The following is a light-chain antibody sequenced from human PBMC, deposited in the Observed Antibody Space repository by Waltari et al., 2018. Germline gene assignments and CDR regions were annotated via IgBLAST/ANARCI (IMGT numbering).Light chain of an antibody. Sequence: DLVSWYQHHPGKAPKLLICEVIKRPSGVSSRFSGSKSGSTASLIISGLQPDDEADYYCCSYAGRGTYVFGSGTKVTVL. V-gene: IGLV2-23*02. CDR1: DL. CDR3: CSYAGRGTYV. J-gene: IGLJ1*01. CDR2: EVI.